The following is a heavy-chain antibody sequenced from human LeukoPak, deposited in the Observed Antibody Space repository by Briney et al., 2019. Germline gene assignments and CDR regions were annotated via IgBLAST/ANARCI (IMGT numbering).Heavy chain of an antibody. V-gene: IGHV4-34*01. Sequence: SETLSLTCAVYGGSFSGYYWSWIRQPPGKGLEWIGEINHSGSTNYNPSLKSRVTISVDTSKNQFSLKLSSVTAADTAVYYCAVDYYDRSGYLWGQGTLVTVSS. J-gene: IGHJ5*02. CDR3: AVDYYDRSGYL. CDR2: INHSGST. CDR1: GGSFSGYY. D-gene: IGHD3-22*01.